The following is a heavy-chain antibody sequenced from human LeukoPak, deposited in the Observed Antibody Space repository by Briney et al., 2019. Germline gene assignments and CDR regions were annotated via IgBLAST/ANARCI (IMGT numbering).Heavy chain of an antibody. CDR3: ARADRGYCSGASCYGFDP. V-gene: IGHV4-4*07. Sequence: SETLSLTCTVSGGSMSNYYWNWIRQSAGKGLEWIGYIYTRGTTNYNPSLKSRLTMSVDTSRNQFSLKLSSVTAADTAVYYCARADRGYCSGASCYGFDPWGQGTLVTVSS. CDR2: IYTRGTT. CDR1: GGSMSNYY. D-gene: IGHD2-15*01. J-gene: IGHJ5*02.